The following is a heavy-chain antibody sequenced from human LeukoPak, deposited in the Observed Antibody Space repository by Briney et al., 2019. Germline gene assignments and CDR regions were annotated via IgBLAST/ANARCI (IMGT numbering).Heavy chain of an antibody. D-gene: IGHD3-10*01. Sequence: SETLSLTCTVSGGSISSHYWSWIRQPPGKGLEWIGYMYYNGSMNYNPSLKSRVTISADTSKNQFSLKLSSVTAADTAVYYRASRYGSGSYGFDYWGQGTLVTVSS. CDR1: GGSISSHY. V-gene: IGHV4-59*11. CDR3: ASRYGSGSYGFDY. CDR2: MYYNGSM. J-gene: IGHJ4*02.